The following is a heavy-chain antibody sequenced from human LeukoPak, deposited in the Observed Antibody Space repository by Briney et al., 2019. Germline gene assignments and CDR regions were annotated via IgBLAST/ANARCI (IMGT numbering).Heavy chain of an antibody. J-gene: IGHJ6*04. CDR2: INHSGST. V-gene: IGHV4-34*01. Sequence: SETLSLTCAVYGGSFSAYYWSCIRQSPGKGLEWIGEINHSGSTNYNPSLKSRLTISVDPSNNQFFLRLISVTATDTAVYYCARRESGTMVEVWGKGTTVTISS. CDR1: GGSFSAYY. D-gene: IGHD3-10*01. CDR3: ARRESGTMVEV.